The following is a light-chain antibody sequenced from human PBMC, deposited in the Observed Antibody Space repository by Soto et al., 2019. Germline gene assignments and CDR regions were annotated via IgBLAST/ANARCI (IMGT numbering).Light chain of an antibody. J-gene: IGKJ3*01. Sequence: EAVITQSPATLSVSPGERPTLSCRASQSVSSNLAWYQQKPGQAPRLLIYDASTRATGIPARFSGSGSGTEFTLTISSLQSEEFAVYYWQQYNTWPLTFGLGTKVDIK. V-gene: IGKV3-15*01. CDR3: QQYNTWPLT. CDR2: DAS. CDR1: QSVSSN.